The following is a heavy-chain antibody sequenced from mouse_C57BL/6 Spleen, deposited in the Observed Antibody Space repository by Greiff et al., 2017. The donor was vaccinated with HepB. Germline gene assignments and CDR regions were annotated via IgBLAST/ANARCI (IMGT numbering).Heavy chain of an antibody. J-gene: IGHJ2*01. CDR3: ARLYDYDCFDY. V-gene: IGHV7-3*01. CDR1: GFTFTDYY. CDR2: IRNKANGYTT. D-gene: IGHD2-4*01. Sequence: EVKLEESGGGLVQPGGSLSLSCAASGFTFTDYYMSWVRQPPGKALEWLGFIRNKANGYTTEYSASVKGRFTISRDNSQSILYLQMNALRAEDSATYYCARLYDYDCFDYWGQGTTLTVSS.